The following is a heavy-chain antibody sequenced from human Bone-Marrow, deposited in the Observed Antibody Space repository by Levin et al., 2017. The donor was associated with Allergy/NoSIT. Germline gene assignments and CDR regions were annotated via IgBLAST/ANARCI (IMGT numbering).Heavy chain of an antibody. CDR3: AKDRRFCTSEVCRLPPYHYNAMDV. J-gene: IGHJ6*02. CDR1: EFTFSNYA. D-gene: IGHD2-8*01. CDR2: ISFDGSIE. V-gene: IGHV3-30*18. Sequence: GGSLRLSCAASEFTFSNYAMHWVRQAPGKGLEWVAVISFDGSIEYSADSVKGRFTISRDNSKNTLFLRMKSLSPEDTAVYYCAKDRRFCTSEVCRLPPYHYNAMDVWGQGTTVTV.